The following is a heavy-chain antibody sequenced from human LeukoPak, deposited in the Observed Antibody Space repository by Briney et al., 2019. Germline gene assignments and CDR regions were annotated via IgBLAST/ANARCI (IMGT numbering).Heavy chain of an antibody. CDR3: ARLQLRHCSRTSCANEFDY. J-gene: IGHJ4*02. CDR2: IYYRGSI. V-gene: IGHV4-59*01. Sequence: PSETLSLTCTVSGGSISSYYWSWIRQPPGKGLEWIGYIYYRGSINYNPSLKSRVIISVDKSKNHFSLKLTSVTAADTAVYYCARLQLRHCSRTSCANEFDYWGQGTLVTVSS. D-gene: IGHD2-2*01. CDR1: GGSISSYY.